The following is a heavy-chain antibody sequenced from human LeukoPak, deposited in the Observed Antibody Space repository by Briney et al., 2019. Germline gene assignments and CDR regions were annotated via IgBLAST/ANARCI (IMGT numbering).Heavy chain of an antibody. CDR1: GGSFSGYY. CDR2: INHSGST. V-gene: IGHV4-34*01. D-gene: IGHD3-10*01. Sequence: YPSETLSLTCAVYGGSFSGYYWSWIRQPPGKGLEWIGEINHSGSTNYNPSLKSRVTISVDTSKNQFSLKLSSVTAADTAVYYCARGGRYYGSGSYRRYNWFDPWGQGTLVTVSS. CDR3: ARGGRYYGSGSYRRYNWFDP. J-gene: IGHJ5*02.